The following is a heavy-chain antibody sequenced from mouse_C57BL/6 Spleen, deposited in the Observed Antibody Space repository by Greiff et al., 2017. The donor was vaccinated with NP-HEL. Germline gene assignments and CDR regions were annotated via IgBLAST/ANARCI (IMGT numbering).Heavy chain of an antibody. CDR1: GYNFTSYW. CDR2: IDPNSGGT. Sequence: QVQLQQPGAELVKPGASVKLSCKASGYNFTSYWMHWVKQRPGRGLEWIGRIDPNSGGTKYNEKFKSKATLTVDKPSSTAYMQLSSLTSEDSAVYYCARGGIYYDYFYYYARDYWGQGTSVTVSS. D-gene: IGHD2-4*01. V-gene: IGHV1-72*01. CDR3: ARGGIYYDYFYYYARDY. J-gene: IGHJ4*01.